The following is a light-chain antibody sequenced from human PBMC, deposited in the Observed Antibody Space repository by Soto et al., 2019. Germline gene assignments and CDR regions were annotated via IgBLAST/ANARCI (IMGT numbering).Light chain of an antibody. CDR2: EVA. CDR3: SSFAGNNNV. J-gene: IGLJ2*01. CDR1: SSDVGGYDL. Sequence: QSALTQPPSASGSPGQSVTISCTGTSSDVGGYDLVSWYQQHPGKAPKLILYEVAKRPSGVPARFSGSKSGTTASLTVSGLQADDESDYYCSSFAGNNNVFGGGTKLTVL. V-gene: IGLV2-8*01.